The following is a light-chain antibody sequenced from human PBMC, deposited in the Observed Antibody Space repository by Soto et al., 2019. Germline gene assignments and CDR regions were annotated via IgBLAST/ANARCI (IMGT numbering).Light chain of an antibody. CDR1: QSVRSSS. V-gene: IGKV3-20*01. J-gene: IGKJ1*01. CDR3: QQYGDSPDTDRWT. CDR2: GAS. Sequence: EIGLTQSPGTLSLSPGERASLSCRASQSVRSSSLAWYQQKPGQPPRLLIYGASSRATGIPDRFSGSGSGTDFTLTISGLEPADFAVYFCQQYGDSPDTDRWTFGPGTKVEIK.